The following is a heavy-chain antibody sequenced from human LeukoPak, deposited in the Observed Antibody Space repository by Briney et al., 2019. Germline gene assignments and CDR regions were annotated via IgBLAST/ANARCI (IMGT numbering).Heavy chain of an antibody. V-gene: IGHV3-11*04. CDR2: ISSSGSTI. CDR1: GFTFSDYY. D-gene: IGHD3-22*01. CDR3: ATLPYYYDSSGSYYFDY. J-gene: IGHJ4*02. Sequence: GGSLRLSCAASGFTFSDYYMSWIRQAPGKGLEWVSYISSSGSTIYYADSVKGRFTISRDNSKNTLYLQMNSLRVEDTAVYYCATLPYYYDSSGSYYFDYWGQGTLVTVSS.